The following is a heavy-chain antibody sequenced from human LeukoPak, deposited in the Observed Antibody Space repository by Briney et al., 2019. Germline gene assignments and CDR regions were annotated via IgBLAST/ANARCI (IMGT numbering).Heavy chain of an antibody. D-gene: IGHD6-6*01. Sequence: ASVKVSCKASGYTFTGYYMHWVRQAPGQGLEWMGWINPNSGGTNYAQKFQGRVTMTRDTSISTAYMGLSRLRSDDTAVYYCAREGTPSNLYHYYGMDVWGQGTTVTVSS. CDR3: AREGTPSNLYHYYGMDV. V-gene: IGHV1-2*02. CDR1: GYTFTGYY. J-gene: IGHJ6*02. CDR2: INPNSGGT.